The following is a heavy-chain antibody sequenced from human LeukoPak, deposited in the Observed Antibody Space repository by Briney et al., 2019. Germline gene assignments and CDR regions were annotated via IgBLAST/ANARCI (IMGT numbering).Heavy chain of an antibody. J-gene: IGHJ4*02. CDR2: IYYSGST. D-gene: IGHD1-26*01. V-gene: IGHV4-59*01. Sequence: AETLSLTCTVSGGSISSYYWSWIRQPPGKGLEWIGYIYYSGSTNYNPSLKSRVTISVDTSKNQFSLKLSSVTAADTAVYYCTQGGELMNYWGQGTLVTVSS. CDR1: GGSISSYY. CDR3: TQGGELMNY.